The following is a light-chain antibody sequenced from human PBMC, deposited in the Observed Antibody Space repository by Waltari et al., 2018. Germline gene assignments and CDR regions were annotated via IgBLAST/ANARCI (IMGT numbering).Light chain of an antibody. V-gene: IGKV1-5*03. CDR1: QGLSNL. Sequence: ITCPARQGLSNLLAWYQQKPWTAPKVLIYKASTLESGVPSRFSGSGAGTEFTLTISSLQPDDFATYYCQQYRNLWTFGQGTKVEIK. CDR3: QQYRNLWT. J-gene: IGKJ1*01. CDR2: KAS.